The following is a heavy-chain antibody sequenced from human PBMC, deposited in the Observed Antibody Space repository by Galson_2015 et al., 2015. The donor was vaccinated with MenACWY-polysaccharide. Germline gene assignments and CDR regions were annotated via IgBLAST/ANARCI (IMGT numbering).Heavy chain of an antibody. Sequence: ETLSLTCTVSGDSISSRSYHWGWIRQPPGKGLEWIGIIYYRGNTYYNPSLESRVTISVDTSKNQFSLKLSSVTAADTALYYCARAPTPYCSSTSCFNKYAFEIWGQGTMVTVSS. CDR1: GDSISSRSYH. D-gene: IGHD2-2*01. CDR3: ARAPTPYCSSTSCFNKYAFEI. CDR2: IYYRGNT. J-gene: IGHJ3*02. V-gene: IGHV4-39*01.